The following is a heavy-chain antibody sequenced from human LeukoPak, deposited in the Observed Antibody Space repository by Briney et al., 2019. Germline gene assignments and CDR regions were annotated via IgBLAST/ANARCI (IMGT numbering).Heavy chain of an antibody. Sequence: PGGSLRLFCAVSGFTVSSNYMSWVRQAPGKGLEWVSVIYSGGSTYYADSVKGRFTISRDNSKNTLYLQMNSLRAEDTAVYYCARVSGGNWFDPWGQGTLVTVSS. CDR3: ARVSGGNWFDP. CDR1: GFTVSSNY. V-gene: IGHV3-53*01. CDR2: IYSGGST. J-gene: IGHJ5*02. D-gene: IGHD3-10*01.